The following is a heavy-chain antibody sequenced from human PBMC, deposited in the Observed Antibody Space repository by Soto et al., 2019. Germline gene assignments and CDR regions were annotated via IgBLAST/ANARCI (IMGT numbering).Heavy chain of an antibody. V-gene: IGHV4-39*01. Sequence: QLQLQESGPGLVKPSETLSLTCTVSGGSISSSSYYWGWIRQPPGKGLEWIGSIYYSGSTYYNPSLKSRVTISGDTSKNQFSLKLSSVTAADTAVYYCAREYYDFWSGQDYWGQGTLVTVSS. J-gene: IGHJ4*02. CDR1: GGSISSSSYY. CDR3: AREYYDFWSGQDY. CDR2: IYYSGST. D-gene: IGHD3-3*01.